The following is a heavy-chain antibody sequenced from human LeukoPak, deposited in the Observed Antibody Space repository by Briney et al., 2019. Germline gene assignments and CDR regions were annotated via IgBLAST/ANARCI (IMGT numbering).Heavy chain of an antibody. D-gene: IGHD6-6*01. CDR3: ARDGGIAARLTLDY. Sequence: GASVKASCKASGYTFTGYYMHWVRQAPGQGLEWMGWINPNSGGTNYAQKFQGRVTMTRDTSISTAYMELSRLRSDDTAVYYCARDGGIAARLTLDYWGQGTLVTVSS. CDR1: GYTFTGYY. CDR2: INPNSGGT. J-gene: IGHJ4*02. V-gene: IGHV1-2*02.